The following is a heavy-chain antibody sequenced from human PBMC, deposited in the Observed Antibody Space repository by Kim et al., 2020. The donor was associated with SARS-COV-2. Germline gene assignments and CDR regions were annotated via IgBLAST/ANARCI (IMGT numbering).Heavy chain of an antibody. CDR2: INPNSGGT. CDR3: ARGGAPDIVVVPAAGYYYGMDV. V-gene: IGHV1-2*06. Sequence: ASVTVSCKASGYTFTGYYMHWVRQAPGQGLEWMGRINPNSGGTNYAQKFQGRVTMTRDTSISTAYMELSRLRSDDTAVYYCARGGAPDIVVVPAAGYYYGMDVWGQGTTVTVSS. J-gene: IGHJ6*02. D-gene: IGHD2-2*01. CDR1: GYTFTGYY.